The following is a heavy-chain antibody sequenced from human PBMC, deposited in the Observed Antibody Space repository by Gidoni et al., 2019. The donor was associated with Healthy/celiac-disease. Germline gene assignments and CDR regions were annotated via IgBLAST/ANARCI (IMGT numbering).Heavy chain of an antibody. Sequence: QVQLVEAGVGLVKPGGSLRLSCAASGFNSSDNYMRWTRQAPGKGLGWVSYISSSSSYTNFEDSVKGRFTISRDNAKNSMYLQMNSLRAEDTAVYYCARGGGSGSYYNPPGYYYYGMDVWGQGTTVTVSS. J-gene: IGHJ6*02. CDR3: ARGGGSGSYYNPPGYYYYGMDV. V-gene: IGHV3-11*05. CDR2: ISSSSSYT. D-gene: IGHD3-10*01. CDR1: GFNSSDNY.